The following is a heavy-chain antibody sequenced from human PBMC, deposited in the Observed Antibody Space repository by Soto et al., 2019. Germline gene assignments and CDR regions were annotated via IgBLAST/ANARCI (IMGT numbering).Heavy chain of an antibody. CDR3: ARDYPSGYYYGMDV. CDR1: GGSISSYY. V-gene: IGHV4-4*07. J-gene: IGHJ6*02. CDR2: IYTSGST. Sequence: PXGTLSLTCTVSGGSISSYYWSWIRQPAGKGLEWIGRIYTSGSTNYNPSLKSRVTMSVDTSKNQFSLKLSSVTAADTAVYYCARDYPSGYYYGMDVWGQGTTVTVSS.